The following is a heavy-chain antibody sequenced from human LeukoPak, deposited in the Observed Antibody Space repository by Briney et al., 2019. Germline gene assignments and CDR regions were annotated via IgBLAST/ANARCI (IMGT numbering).Heavy chain of an antibody. CDR2: INPNSGGT. Sequence: ASVKVSCKASGYTFTNYDINWVRQAPGQGLEWMGWINPNSGGTNYAQKFQGRVTMTRDTSISTAYMELSRLRSDDTAVYYCAKDRGGYSGYWYFDLWGRGTLVTVSS. CDR3: AKDRGGYSGYWYFDL. CDR1: GYTFTNYD. D-gene: IGHD5-12*01. J-gene: IGHJ2*01. V-gene: IGHV1-2*02.